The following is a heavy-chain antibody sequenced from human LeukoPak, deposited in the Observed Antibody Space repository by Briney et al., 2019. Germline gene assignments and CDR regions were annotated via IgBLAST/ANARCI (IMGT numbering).Heavy chain of an antibody. CDR1: GGSISSYY. CDR3: ARHYYDSSGYYYVRY. D-gene: IGHD3-22*01. J-gene: IGHJ4*02. V-gene: IGHV4-59*08. Sequence: NPSETLSLTFTVSGGSISSYYWSWIRQPPGKGLEWIGYISYSGSTNNNPSLKSRATISVDTTKNQFSLKLSSVTAADTAVYYCARHYYDSSGYYYVRYWGQGTLVTVSS. CDR2: ISYSGST.